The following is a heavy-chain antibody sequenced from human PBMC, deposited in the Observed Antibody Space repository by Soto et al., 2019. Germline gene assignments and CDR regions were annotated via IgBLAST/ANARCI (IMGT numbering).Heavy chain of an antibody. CDR2: ISSNGDNT. D-gene: IGHD3-22*01. CDR1: GFTFSYFA. J-gene: IGHJ4*02. CDR3: VRRSGSGYYDN. Sequence: EVQLVESGGGLVQPGGSLRLSCAASGFTFSYFAMHWVRQAPGKGLEYVSAISSNGDNTYYANSVKGRFTISRDNSKSTLYLQMGSLRAEDMAVYYCVRRSGSGYYDNWGQGTLVTVSS. V-gene: IGHV3-64*01.